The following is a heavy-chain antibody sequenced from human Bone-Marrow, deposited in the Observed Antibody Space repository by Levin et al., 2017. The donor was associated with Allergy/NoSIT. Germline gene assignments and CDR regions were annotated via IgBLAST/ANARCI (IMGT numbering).Heavy chain of an antibody. D-gene: IGHD6-19*01. J-gene: IGHJ4*02. CDR1: GFTFDDYA. V-gene: IGHV3-9*01. CDR2: ISWNRDII. CDR3: AKDVEGVAGTGYFDY. Sequence: AGGSLRLSCAASGFTFDDYAVHWVRQAPGKGLEWVSGISWNRDIIGYADSVKGRFTISRDHAKNFLYLQMNSLRPEDTALYYCAKDVEGVAGTGYFDYWGQGTLVTVSS.